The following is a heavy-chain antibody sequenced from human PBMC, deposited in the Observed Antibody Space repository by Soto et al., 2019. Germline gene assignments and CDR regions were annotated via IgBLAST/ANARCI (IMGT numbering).Heavy chain of an antibody. D-gene: IGHD3-9*01. J-gene: IGHJ4*02. CDR3: ARTSYDILTGFIY. V-gene: IGHV4-59*08. CDR1: GGSISSYY. CDR2: IYYSGST. Sequence: PSETLSLTCTVSGGSISSYYWSWIRQPPGKGLEWIGYIYYSGSTNYNPSLKSRVTISVDTSKNQFSLKLSSVTAADTAVYYCARTSYDILTGFIYWGQGTLVTVSS.